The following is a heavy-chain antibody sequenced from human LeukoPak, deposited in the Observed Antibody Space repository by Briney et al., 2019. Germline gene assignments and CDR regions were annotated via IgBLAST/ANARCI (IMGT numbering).Heavy chain of an antibody. J-gene: IGHJ4*02. CDR1: GFTFTNYA. CDR2: ISEGVGNT. D-gene: IGHD4-17*01. CDR3: AKREKGTTGRFFDY. V-gene: IGHV3-23*01. Sequence: GGSLRLSCAASGFTFTNYAMTWVRQAPGKGLEWVSGISEGVGNTYADSVKGRFTISRDHSKNTLYLQMNSLRDEDTALYYCAKREKGTTGRFFDYWGQGTLVTVSS.